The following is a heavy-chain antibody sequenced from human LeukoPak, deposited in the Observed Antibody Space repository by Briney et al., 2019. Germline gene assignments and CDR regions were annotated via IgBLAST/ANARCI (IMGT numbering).Heavy chain of an antibody. V-gene: IGHV3-7*01. CDR3: ARIAWFREVGHAFDI. CDR2: IKEDGTEK. Sequence: GGSLRLSCAASGFTFSSYSMNWVRQAPGKGLEWVANIKEDGTEKYYVDSVKGRFTISRDNAKNSVYLRMNSLRAEATAVYYRARIAWFREVGHAFDIWGQGTMVTVSS. CDR1: GFTFSSYS. D-gene: IGHD3-10*01. J-gene: IGHJ3*02.